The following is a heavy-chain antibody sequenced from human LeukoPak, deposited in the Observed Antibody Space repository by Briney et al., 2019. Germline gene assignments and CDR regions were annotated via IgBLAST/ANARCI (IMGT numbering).Heavy chain of an antibody. J-gene: IGHJ4*02. D-gene: IGHD6-13*01. V-gene: IGHV3-30*19. CDR2: ISYDGSNK. CDR1: GFTFSSYG. CDR3: ARDDSSSWDVFDY. Sequence: GGSLRLSCAASGFTFSSYGMHWVRQAPGKGLEWVAVISYDGSNKFYADSVKGRFTISRDNSRNTLYLQMNSLRLEDTAVYYCARDDSSSWDVFDYWGQGTLVTVSS.